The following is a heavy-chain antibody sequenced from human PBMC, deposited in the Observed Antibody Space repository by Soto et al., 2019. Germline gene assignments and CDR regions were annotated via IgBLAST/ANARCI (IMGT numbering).Heavy chain of an antibody. CDR3: AKIFKDGYGDYGVFDDFSDALAI. Sequence: PGGSLRLSCAASGFTFSSYGMHWVRQAPGKGLEWVAVISYDGSNKYYADSVKGRFTISRDNSKSTLFLQMNSLRPEDTAVYYCAKIFKDGYGDYGVFDDFSDALAIWGQGTMVTVSS. CDR1: GFTFSSYG. J-gene: IGHJ3*02. CDR2: ISYDGSNK. V-gene: IGHV3-30*18. D-gene: IGHD4-17*01.